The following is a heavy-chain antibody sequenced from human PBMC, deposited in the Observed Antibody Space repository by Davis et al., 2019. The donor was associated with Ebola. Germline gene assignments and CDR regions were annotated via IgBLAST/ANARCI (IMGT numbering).Heavy chain of an antibody. D-gene: IGHD6-19*01. Sequence: SETLSLTCAVYGGSFSGYYWSWIRQPPGKGLEWIGEINHSGSTNYNPSLKSRVSVSVDRSKNQFSLKLTSVTAADTAVYYCARTTRGSGWFLDYWGQGTLVTVSS. CDR3: ARTTRGSGWFLDY. CDR2: INHSGST. CDR1: GGSFSGYY. J-gene: IGHJ4*02. V-gene: IGHV4-34*01.